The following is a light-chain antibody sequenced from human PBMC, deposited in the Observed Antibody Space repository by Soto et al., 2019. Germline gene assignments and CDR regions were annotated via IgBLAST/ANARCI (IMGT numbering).Light chain of an antibody. CDR3: QKYNSAPLT. Sequence: DIPMTQSPSTLSATAGDRVTITCRASLPISNYLAWYQQKPGKIPNLLIYAASTLQAGVPYRLSGSGSGTDLNLTISRLQPEDVAAYYCQKYNSAPLTCGGGTKVDIK. V-gene: IGKV1-27*01. J-gene: IGKJ4*01. CDR2: AAS. CDR1: LPISNY.